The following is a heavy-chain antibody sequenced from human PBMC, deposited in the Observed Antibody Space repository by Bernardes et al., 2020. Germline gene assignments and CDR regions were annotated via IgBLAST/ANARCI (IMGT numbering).Heavy chain of an antibody. CDR3: ARDGGLLGLLV. J-gene: IGHJ4*02. CDR2: MNPNSDNT. D-gene: IGHD2-21*01. Sequence: ASLKVSCKASGYTFTSYDINWVRQATGQGLEWMGWMNPNSDNTGYAQKFQGRVTMTRNTAISTAYMELSSLRPEDTAVYYCARDGGLLGLLVWGQGTLVTVSS. V-gene: IGHV1-8*01. CDR1: GYTFTSYD.